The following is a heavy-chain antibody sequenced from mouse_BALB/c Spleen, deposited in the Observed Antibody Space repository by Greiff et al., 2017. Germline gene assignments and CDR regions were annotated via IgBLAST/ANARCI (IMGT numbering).Heavy chain of an antibody. CDR2: ISYSGST. CDR3: VLGGGNYYAMDY. D-gene: IGHD2-1*01. J-gene: IGHJ4*01. V-gene: IGHV3-8*02. CDR1: GDSITSGY. Sequence: EVKLMESGPSLVKPSQTLSLTCSVTGDSITSGYWNWIRKFPGNKLEYMGYISYSGSTYYNPSLKSRISITRDTSKNQYYLQLNSVTTEDTATYYCVLGGGNYYAMDYWGQGTSVTVSS.